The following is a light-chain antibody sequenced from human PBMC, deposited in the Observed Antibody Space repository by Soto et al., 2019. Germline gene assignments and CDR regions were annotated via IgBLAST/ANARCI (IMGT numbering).Light chain of an antibody. Sequence: QSVLTQPRSVSGSPGQSVTISCTGSSSDVGGYNYVSWYQQHPGKAPKLMIYDVNERPSGVPDRFSGSKSGNTASLTISGLQAEDEADYYCCSYAGSYTLWVFGGGTKVTVL. CDR3: CSYAGSYTLWV. CDR2: DVN. J-gene: IGLJ3*02. V-gene: IGLV2-11*01. CDR1: SSDVGGYNY.